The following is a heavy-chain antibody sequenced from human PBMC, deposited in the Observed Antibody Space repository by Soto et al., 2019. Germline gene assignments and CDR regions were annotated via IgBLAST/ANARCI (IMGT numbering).Heavy chain of an antibody. CDR1: GGSISSSSYY. D-gene: IGHD6-6*01. Sequence: NPSETLSLTCTVSGGSISSSSYYWGWIRQPPGKGLEWIGSIYYSGSTYYNPSLKSRVTISVDTSKNQFSLKLSSVTAADTAVYYCASSSLSRYYFDYWGQGTLVTVSS. CDR3: ASSSLSRYYFDY. V-gene: IGHV4-39*01. J-gene: IGHJ4*02. CDR2: IYYSGST.